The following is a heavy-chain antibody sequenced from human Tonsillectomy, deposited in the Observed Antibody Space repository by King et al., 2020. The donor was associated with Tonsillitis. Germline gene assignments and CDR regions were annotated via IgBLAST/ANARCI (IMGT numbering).Heavy chain of an antibody. CDR2: ISYGGTNK. V-gene: IGHV3-30-3*01. CDR1: GFTFSSYA. J-gene: IGHJ4*02. Sequence: VQLVESGGGVVQPGRSLRLSCAASGFTFSSYAMNWVRQAPGKGLEWVAVISYGGTNKYYADSVKGRFTISRDNSKNTLFLQMNSLRVEDTAVYYCARDRGRWLQPHFDYWGQGPLVTVSS. D-gene: IGHD5-24*01. CDR3: ARDRGRWLQPHFDY.